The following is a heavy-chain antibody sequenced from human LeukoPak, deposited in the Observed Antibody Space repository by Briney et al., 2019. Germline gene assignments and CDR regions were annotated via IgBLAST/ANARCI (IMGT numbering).Heavy chain of an antibody. Sequence: GGSLRLSCAASGFTFSSYGMHRVRQAPGKGLEWVAFIRYDGSNKYYADSVKGRFTISRDNSKNTLYLQMNSLRAEDTAVYYCAKDLGMGDTAMDTYWGQGTLVTVSS. CDR3: AKDLGMGDTAMDTY. J-gene: IGHJ4*02. CDR2: IRYDGSNK. CDR1: GFTFSSYG. V-gene: IGHV3-30*02. D-gene: IGHD5-18*01.